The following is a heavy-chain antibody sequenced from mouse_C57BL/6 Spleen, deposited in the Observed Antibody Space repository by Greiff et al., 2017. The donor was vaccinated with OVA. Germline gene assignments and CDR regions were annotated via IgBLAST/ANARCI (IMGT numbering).Heavy chain of an antibody. CDR1: GFTFSSYT. Sequence: LVESGGGLVKPGGSLKLSCAASGFTFSSYTMSWVRQTPEKRLEWVATISGGGGNTYYPDSVKGRFTISRDNAKNTLYLQMSSLRSEDTALYYCARQSTVVATRYFDVWGTGTTVTVSS. CDR3: ARQSTVVATRYFDV. D-gene: IGHD1-1*01. J-gene: IGHJ1*03. CDR2: ISGGGGNT. V-gene: IGHV5-9*01.